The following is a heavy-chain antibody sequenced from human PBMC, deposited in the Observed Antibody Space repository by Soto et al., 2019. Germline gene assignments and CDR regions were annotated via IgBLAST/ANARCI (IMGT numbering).Heavy chain of an antibody. CDR2: INTYNGNT. CDR3: ARGVGSGTYYNQYNWFDP. D-gene: IGHD3-10*01. Sequence: QVQLVQSGAEVKKPGASVKVSCKASGYTFTNYGISWVRQVPGQGLEWIGWINTYNGNTNHAQKLQGRVTMTTDTSTSTTYMELRSLRSDDTAVYYCARGVGSGTYYNQYNWFDPWGQGTLVTVSS. V-gene: IGHV1-18*01. CDR1: GYTFTNYG. J-gene: IGHJ5*02.